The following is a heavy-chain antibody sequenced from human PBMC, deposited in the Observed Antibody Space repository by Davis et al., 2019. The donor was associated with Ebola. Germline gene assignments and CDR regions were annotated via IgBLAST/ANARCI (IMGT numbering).Heavy chain of an antibody. CDR1: GLTFSSYA. Sequence: PGGSLRLSCAASGLTFSSYAMTWVRQAPGKGLEWVSTIGGSGDYTYYADSVKVRFTISRDNSKNTLYLQMNSLRAEDTAVYYCARVVVIPPGVVGFDYWGQGTLVTVSS. CDR2: IGGSGDYT. CDR3: ARVVVIPPGVVGFDY. V-gene: IGHV3-23*01. D-gene: IGHD3-22*01. J-gene: IGHJ4*02.